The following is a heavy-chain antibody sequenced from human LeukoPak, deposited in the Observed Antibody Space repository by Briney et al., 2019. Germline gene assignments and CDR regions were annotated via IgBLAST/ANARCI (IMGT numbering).Heavy chain of an antibody. D-gene: IGHD2/OR15-2a*01. V-gene: IGHV1-8*01. CDR2: MNPNSVNT. CDR1: GYTFTSYD. CDR3: ARDYLEPYYYYYYMDV. Sequence: ASVKVSCKASGYTFTSYDINWVRQATGQGLEWMGWMNPNSVNTGYAQKFQGRVTMTRNTSISTAYMELSSLRSEDTAVYYCARDYLEPYYYYYYMDVWGKGTTVTVSS. J-gene: IGHJ6*03.